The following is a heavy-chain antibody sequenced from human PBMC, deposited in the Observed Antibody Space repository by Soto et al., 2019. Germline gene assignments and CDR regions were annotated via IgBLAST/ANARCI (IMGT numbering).Heavy chain of an antibody. CDR2: MSHDGSHK. V-gene: IGHV3-30*03. Sequence: QVQLVESGGGVVQAGGSLGLSCTASGFTFSTYVMHWVRQAPGKGPEWVAVMSHDGSHKAFLDSVKGRFIISRDNSKNTLYLQMNSLRPDDTAVYYCASLPRSGWDHYYYGMDVWGQGTTVIVSS. CDR1: GFTFSTYV. D-gene: IGHD6-19*01. CDR3: ASLPRSGWDHYYYGMDV. J-gene: IGHJ6*02.